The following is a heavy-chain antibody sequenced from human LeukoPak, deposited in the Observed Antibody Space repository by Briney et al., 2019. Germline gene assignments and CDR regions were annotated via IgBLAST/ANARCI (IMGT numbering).Heavy chain of an antibody. D-gene: IGHD2/OR15-2a*01. V-gene: IGHV3-74*01. Sequence: GGSLRLSCAASGFTFSNYWMHWVRQAPGKGLVWVSRINSDGSTTDYADSVKGRFTISRDNAKNTLYLEMNSLRAEDTAVYYCATQSNSVCRNWGQGTLVTVSS. J-gene: IGHJ4*02. CDR1: GFTFSNYW. CDR2: INSDGSTT. CDR3: ATQSNSVCRN.